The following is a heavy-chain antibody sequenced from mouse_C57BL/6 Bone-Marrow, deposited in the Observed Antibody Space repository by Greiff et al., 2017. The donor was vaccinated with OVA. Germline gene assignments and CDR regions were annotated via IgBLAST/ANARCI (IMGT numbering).Heavy chain of an antibody. CDR3: TTWAYYSNGAWFAY. CDR1: GFNIKDDY. V-gene: IGHV14-4*01. J-gene: IGHJ3*01. D-gene: IGHD2-5*01. CDR2: IDPENGDT. Sequence: VQLQQSGAELVRPGASVKLSCTASGFNIKDDYMHWVKQRPEQGLEWIGWIDPENGDTEYASKFQGKATITADTSSNTAYLQLSSLTSEDTAGYYCTTWAYYSNGAWFAYWGQGTLVTVSA.